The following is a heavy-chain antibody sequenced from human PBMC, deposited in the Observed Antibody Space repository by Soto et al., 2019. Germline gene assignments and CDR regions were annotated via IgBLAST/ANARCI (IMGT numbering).Heavy chain of an antibody. CDR2: IKEDGSER. J-gene: IGHJ2*01. V-gene: IGHV3-7*05. CDR1: GFTFSRYY. Sequence: GGSLRLSCAASGFTFSRYYMTWVRQAPEKGLEWVANIKEDGSERYYVDSVKGRFTISRDNAQNSLYLQMNSLRADDTAVYYCARLNTAVPLWYLDLWGGGTLVTVSS. D-gene: IGHD5-18*01. CDR3: ARLNTAVPLWYLDL.